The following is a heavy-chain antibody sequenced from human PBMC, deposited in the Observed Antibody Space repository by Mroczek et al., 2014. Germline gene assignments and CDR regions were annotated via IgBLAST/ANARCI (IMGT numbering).Heavy chain of an antibody. V-gene: IGHV4-61*02. CDR1: GGSISSGSYY. Sequence: QVQLVQSGPGLVKPSQTLFLTCTVSGGSISSGSYYWSWIRQPAGKGLEWIGRIYTSGSTNYNPSLKSRVTISVDTSKNQFSLKLSSVTAADTAVYYCVLDYGDLPDSSWYFDLWGRGTLVTVSS. D-gene: IGHD4-17*01. J-gene: IGHJ2*01. CDR3: VLDYGDLPDSSWYFDL. CDR2: IYTSGST.